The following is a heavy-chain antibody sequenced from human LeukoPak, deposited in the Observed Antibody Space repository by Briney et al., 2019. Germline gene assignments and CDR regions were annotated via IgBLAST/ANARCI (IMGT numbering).Heavy chain of an antibody. D-gene: IGHD3-10*01. J-gene: IGHJ4*02. CDR1: GFSLTTGRMG. CDR3: AQIRDSWFYFDS. V-gene: IGHV2-26*01. CDR2: IFSNDKE. Sequence: ESGPVLVKPTETLTLTCSVSGFSLTTGRMGVSWIRQPPGQALEWLAHIFSNDKESYKTSLKSRLSISKDTSKSQVVLTLTNMHPADTAIYYCAQIRDSWFYFDSWGQGTLVTVSS.